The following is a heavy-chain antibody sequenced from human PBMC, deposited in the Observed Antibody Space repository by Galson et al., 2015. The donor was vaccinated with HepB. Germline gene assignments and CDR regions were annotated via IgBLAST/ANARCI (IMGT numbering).Heavy chain of an antibody. J-gene: IGHJ4*02. CDR1: GGTFSSYA. CDR2: IIPIFGTG. CDR3: ARVLRGNAPVDFDY. Sequence: SVKVSCKASGGTFSSYAISWVRQAPGQGLEWMGGIIPIFGTGKYAQRFQGRVTITADESTSTAYMELSSLRSEDTAVYYCARVLRGNAPVDFDYWGQGTLVTVSS. V-gene: IGHV1-69*13. D-gene: IGHD1-14*01.